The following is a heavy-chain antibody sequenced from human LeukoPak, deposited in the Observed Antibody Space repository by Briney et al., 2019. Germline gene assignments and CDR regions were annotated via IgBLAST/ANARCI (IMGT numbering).Heavy chain of an antibody. D-gene: IGHD6-19*01. J-gene: IGHJ4*02. V-gene: IGHV1-18*04. CDR1: GYAFSSYG. Sequence: ASVKVSFKASGYAFSSYGINWVRPAPGQGLAWMGWISAYNGHTNYVQKMQGRVTMTTDTSTNTAYMELRSLRSDDTAVYYCARGPGIAVAGVFDYWGQGSLVTVSS. CDR3: ARGPGIAVAGVFDY. CDR2: ISAYNGHT.